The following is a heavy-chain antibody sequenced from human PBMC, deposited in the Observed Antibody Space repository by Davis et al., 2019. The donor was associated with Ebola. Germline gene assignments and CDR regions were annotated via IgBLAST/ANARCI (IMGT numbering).Heavy chain of an antibody. CDR1: GYSFTSYW. D-gene: IGHD4-17*01. CDR2: IYPRDSDT. J-gene: IGHJ6*02. CDR3: ARLKTVTTVYYGMDV. Sequence: KVSCKGSGYSFTSYWIGWVRQMPGKGLELMGIIYPRDSDTRYSPSFQGQVTIPADKSIDTAYVQWGSLKASDTAMYYCARLKTVTTVYYGMDVWGQGTTVTVSS. V-gene: IGHV5-51*01.